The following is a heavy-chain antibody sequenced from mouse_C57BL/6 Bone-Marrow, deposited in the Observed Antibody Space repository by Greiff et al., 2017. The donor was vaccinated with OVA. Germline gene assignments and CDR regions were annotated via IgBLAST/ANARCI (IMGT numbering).Heavy chain of an antibody. Sequence: QVQLQQSGAELVKPGASVKISCKASGYAFSSYWMNWVKQRPGKGLEWIGQIYPGDGDTNYNGKFKGKATLTADKSSSTAYMQLSSLTSEDSAVYFWARGGNYYGSSSYWYFDVWGTGTTVTVSS. J-gene: IGHJ1*03. CDR1: GYAFSSYW. V-gene: IGHV1-80*01. CDR3: ARGGNYYGSSSYWYFDV. CDR2: IYPGDGDT. D-gene: IGHD1-1*01.